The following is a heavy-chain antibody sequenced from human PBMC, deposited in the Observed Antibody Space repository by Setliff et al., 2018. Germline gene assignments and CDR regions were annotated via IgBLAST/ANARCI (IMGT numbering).Heavy chain of an antibody. Sequence: PGGSLRLSCAASGLPFDTAWMSWVRQAPGKGLEWVGRIKRRSDEGQTDYAAPVEGRFTISRDESKNTLYLQMNSLMIEDTGVYFCAYASLEHAFDVWGQGTLVTVSS. CDR3: AYASLEHAFDV. V-gene: IGHV3-15*01. D-gene: IGHD1-1*01. J-gene: IGHJ3*01. CDR2: IKRRSDEGQT. CDR1: GLPFDTAW.